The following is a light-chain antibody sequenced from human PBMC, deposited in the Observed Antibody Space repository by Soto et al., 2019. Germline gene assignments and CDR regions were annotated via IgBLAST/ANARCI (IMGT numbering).Light chain of an antibody. CDR3: QTWGTYVV. Sequence: QSVLTQSPSASASLGASVKLTCTLSSGHSSYTIAWHQQQPEKGPRYLMNLNSDGSHKKGDGIPDRFSGSSSGAERYLTISSLQSEDEADYYCQTWGTYVVFGGGTKLTVL. V-gene: IGLV4-69*01. J-gene: IGLJ2*01. CDR2: LNSDGSH. CDR1: SGHSSYT.